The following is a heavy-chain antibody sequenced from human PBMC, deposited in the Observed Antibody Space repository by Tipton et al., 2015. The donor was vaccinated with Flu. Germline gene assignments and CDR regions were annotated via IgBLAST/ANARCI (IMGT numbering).Heavy chain of an antibody. V-gene: IGHV3-48*03. CDR1: GFTFSSYE. D-gene: IGHD6-19*01. Sequence: SLRLSCAASGFTFSSYEMNWVRQAPGKGLEWVSYFSSSGNTISYADSVRGRFTISRDNSKNILYLQMNSLRADDTAVYSCAKVIPELVAGLDSWGQGTLVTVSS. CDR2: FSSSGNTI. J-gene: IGHJ4*02. CDR3: AKVIPELVAGLDS.